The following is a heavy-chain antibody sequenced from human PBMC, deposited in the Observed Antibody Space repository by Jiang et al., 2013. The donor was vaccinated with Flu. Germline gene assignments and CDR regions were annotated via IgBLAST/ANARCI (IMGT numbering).Heavy chain of an antibody. CDR3: ASTTYYYDSSGKIFDY. D-gene: IGHD3-22*01. Sequence: SGGTFSSYAISWVRQAPGQGLEWMGGIIPILGIANYAQKFQGRVTITADKSTSTAYMELSSLRSEDTAVYYCASTTYYYDSSGKIFDYWGQGTLVTVSS. J-gene: IGHJ4*02. CDR2: IIPILGIA. V-gene: IGHV1-69*10. CDR1: GGTFSSYA.